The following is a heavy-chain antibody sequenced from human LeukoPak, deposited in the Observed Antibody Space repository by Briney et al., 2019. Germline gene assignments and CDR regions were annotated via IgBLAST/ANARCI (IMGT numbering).Heavy chain of an antibody. V-gene: IGHV1-69*13. CDR2: IIPIFGTA. D-gene: IGHD3-9*01. CDR1: GGTFSSYA. Sequence: SVKVSCKASGGTFSSYAISWVRQAPGQGLECMGGIIPIFGTANYAQKFQGRVTITADESTSTAYMELSSLRSEDTAVYYCATGLETGLRYFDWSIDYWGQGTLVTVSS. J-gene: IGHJ4*02. CDR3: ATGLETGLRYFDWSIDY.